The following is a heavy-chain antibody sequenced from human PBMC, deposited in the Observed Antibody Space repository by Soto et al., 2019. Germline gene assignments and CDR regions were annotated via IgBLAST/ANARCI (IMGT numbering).Heavy chain of an antibody. Sequence: ASVKVSCKPSGSMLINYGITWVRQDPGQGLEWMGWISGYNGNTKYADKLQGRVTMTTDTSTTTAYMELRSLRSDDTAVYYCARDEVPAANWLDRWGQGNLVTVSS. CDR3: ARDEVPAANWLDR. CDR2: ISGYNGNT. V-gene: IGHV1-18*01. CDR1: GSMLINYG. D-gene: IGHD2-2*01. J-gene: IGHJ5*02.